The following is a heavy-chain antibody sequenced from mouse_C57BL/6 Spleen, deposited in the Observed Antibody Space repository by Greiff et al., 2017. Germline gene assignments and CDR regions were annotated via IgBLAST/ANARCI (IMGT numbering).Heavy chain of an antibody. V-gene: IGHV1-55*01. CDR2: IYPGSGST. CDR3: ARVTTTVVEDYAMDY. D-gene: IGHD1-1*01. Sequence: QVQLQQPGAELVKPGASVKMSCKASGYTFTSYWITWVKQRPGQGLEWIGDIYPGSGSTNYNEKFKSKATLTVDTSSSTAYMQLSSLTSEDSAVYYCARVTTTVVEDYAMDYWGQGTSVTVSS. CDR1: GYTFTSYW. J-gene: IGHJ4*01.